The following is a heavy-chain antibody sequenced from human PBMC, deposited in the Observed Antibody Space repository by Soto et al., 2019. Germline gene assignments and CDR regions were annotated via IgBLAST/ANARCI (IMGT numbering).Heavy chain of an antibody. CDR2: INHNGLT. Sequence: SETLSLTCGVYGASFTSNYWSWVRQPPAKGLEWIGEINHNGLTNYNPSLKSRVTISVDTSKNQFSLKLTSVTAADTAVYYCASARWDYWRQRTLVTVSS. V-gene: IGHV4-34*01. D-gene: IGHD6-13*01. CDR1: GASFTSNY. J-gene: IGHJ4*02. CDR3: ASARWDY.